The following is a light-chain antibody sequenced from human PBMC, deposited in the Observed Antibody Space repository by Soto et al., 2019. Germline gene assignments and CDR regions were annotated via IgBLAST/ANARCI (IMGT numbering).Light chain of an antibody. V-gene: IGKV3-15*01. Sequence: EIMITQSPGTLSVAPGERGTLFYRASQSVSSTVAWYQQRPGQAPRLLIYGASTRATGIPARFSGSGSGTGFTHTISSLQSEDFAVYYCQQYNDWLTFGGGTKVDI. CDR2: GAS. CDR1: QSVSST. CDR3: QQYNDWLT. J-gene: IGKJ4*01.